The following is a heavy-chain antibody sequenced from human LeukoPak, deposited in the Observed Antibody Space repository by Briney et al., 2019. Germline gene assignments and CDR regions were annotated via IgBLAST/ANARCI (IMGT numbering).Heavy chain of an antibody. V-gene: IGHV4-39*01. CDR1: GGSINSSSYY. CDR3: ARSSMFRGVPVDH. CDR2: IYHSGYT. D-gene: IGHD3-10*01. Sequence: SETLSLTCTVSGGSINSSSYYWGWIRQPPGEALEWIGSIYHSGYTYYNPSLKSRVTISVDTSKSQFSLKLSSVTAADTAVYYCARSSMFRGVPVDHWGQGTLVTVSS. J-gene: IGHJ1*01.